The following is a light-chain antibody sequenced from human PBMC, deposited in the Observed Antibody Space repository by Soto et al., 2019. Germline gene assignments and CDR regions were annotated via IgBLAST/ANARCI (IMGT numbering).Light chain of an antibody. CDR1: QGISSW. CDR3: KQANSFPT. J-gene: IGKJ5*01. V-gene: IGKV1-12*01. Sequence: DIQLPQSPSSISASVGDKLTITCRASQGISSWLAWYQQKPGKAPKXLIYDASSLLSGVQSRFTGSGSGTDFTLTIRSLQPEDFVTYYCKQANSFPTCGQGTRLEIK. CDR2: DAS.